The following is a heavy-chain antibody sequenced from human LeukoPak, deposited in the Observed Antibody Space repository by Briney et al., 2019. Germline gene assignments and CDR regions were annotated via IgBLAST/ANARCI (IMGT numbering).Heavy chain of an antibody. J-gene: IGHJ4*02. CDR3: ARKDILTGCFDY. Sequence: SETLSLTCAVYGGSFSGYYWSWIRQPPGEGLEWIGEINHSGSTNYNPSLKSRVTISVDTSKNQFSLKLSSVTAADTAVYYCARKDILTGCFDYWGQGTLVTVSS. CDR1: GGSFSGYY. D-gene: IGHD3-9*01. V-gene: IGHV4-34*01. CDR2: INHSGST.